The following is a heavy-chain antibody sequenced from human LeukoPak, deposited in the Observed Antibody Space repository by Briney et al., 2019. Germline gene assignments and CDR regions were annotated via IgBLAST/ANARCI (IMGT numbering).Heavy chain of an antibody. V-gene: IGHV3-23*01. J-gene: IGHJ6*03. CDR3: AKGLRTGVGPYMGYHYYMDV. CDR1: GFTFSSYA. Sequence: PGGSLRLSCAASGFTFSSYAMSWVRQAPGKGLKWVSTINDNGDGTYYADSVKGRFTISRDNSCNTVSLQMNSLRDEDTGVYYCAKGLRTGVGPYMGYHYYMDVWGKGATVTVSS. D-gene: IGHD3-16*01. CDR2: INDNGDGT.